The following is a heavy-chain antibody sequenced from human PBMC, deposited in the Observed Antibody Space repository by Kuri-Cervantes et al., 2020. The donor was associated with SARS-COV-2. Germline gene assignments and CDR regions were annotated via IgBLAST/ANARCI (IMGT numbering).Heavy chain of an antibody. J-gene: IGHJ3*02. CDR1: GYTFTGYY. V-gene: IGHV1-2*02. Sequence: ASVKVSCKASGYTFTGYYMHWVRQAPGQGLEWMGWINPNSGGTNYAQKFQGRVTMTRDTSINTAYMEVSSLSFEDTAIYYCARDSGDWNPDGLDIWGQGTMVTVSS. CDR2: INPNSGGT. CDR3: ARDSGDWNPDGLDI. D-gene: IGHD1-1*01.